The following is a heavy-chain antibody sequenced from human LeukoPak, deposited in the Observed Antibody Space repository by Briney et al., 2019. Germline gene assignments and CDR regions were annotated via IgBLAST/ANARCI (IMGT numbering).Heavy chain of an antibody. Sequence: ASVKVSCKASGGTFSSYAISWVRQAPGQGLEWMGRIIPILGIANYAQKFQGRVTITADKSTSTAYMELSSLRSEDTAVYYCARDPWHIVVVTADSLDYWGQGILVTVSS. D-gene: IGHD2-21*02. V-gene: IGHV1-69*04. CDR3: ARDPWHIVVVTADSLDY. CDR2: IIPILGIA. J-gene: IGHJ4*02. CDR1: GGTFSSYA.